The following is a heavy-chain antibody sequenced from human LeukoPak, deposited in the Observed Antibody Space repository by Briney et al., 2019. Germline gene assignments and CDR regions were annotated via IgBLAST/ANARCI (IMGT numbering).Heavy chain of an antibody. Sequence: SETLSLTCNVSGYSISSGYFWGWVRQAPGKGLEWIGSIYQRATVHYNPSLKSRVTISVDTSKNQFSLKLSSVTAADTAVYYCARDAPYGDYGGSAFDIWGQGTMVTVSS. CDR2: IYQRATV. CDR1: GYSISSGYF. CDR3: ARDAPYGDYGGSAFDI. D-gene: IGHD4-17*01. J-gene: IGHJ3*02. V-gene: IGHV4-38-2*02.